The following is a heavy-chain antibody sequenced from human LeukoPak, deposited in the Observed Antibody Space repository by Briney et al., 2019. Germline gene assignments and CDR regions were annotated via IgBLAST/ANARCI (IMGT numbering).Heavy chain of an antibody. Sequence: PSETLSLTCAVYGGSLSGYYWSWIRQPAGKGLEWIGEINHSGSATYNPSLKSRVTISVDTSKNQFSLNLNSVTAADTAVYYCARVQAEVGPGHWGQGTLVTVSS. CDR3: ARVQAEVGPGH. D-gene: IGHD1-26*01. CDR1: GGSLSGYY. CDR2: INHSGSA. J-gene: IGHJ4*02. V-gene: IGHV4-34*01.